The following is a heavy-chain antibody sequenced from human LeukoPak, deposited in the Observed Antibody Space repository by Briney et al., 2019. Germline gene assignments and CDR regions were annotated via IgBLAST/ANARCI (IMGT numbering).Heavy chain of an antibody. Sequence: GESLKISCKCSGYSFTSYWIGWVRQMPGKGLDWMGIMYPGDSDTRYSPSFQGQVTISVDKSISTAYLQWSSLKASDTAMYYCGRHLYGGNSAIDYWGQGTLVTVSS. J-gene: IGHJ4*02. D-gene: IGHD4-23*01. CDR3: GRHLYGGNSAIDY. CDR2: MYPGDSDT. V-gene: IGHV5-51*01. CDR1: GYSFTSYW.